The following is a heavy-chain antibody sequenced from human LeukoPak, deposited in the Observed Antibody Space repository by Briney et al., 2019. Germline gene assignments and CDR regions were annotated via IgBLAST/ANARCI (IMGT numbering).Heavy chain of an antibody. D-gene: IGHD6-13*01. Sequence: PSETLSLTCAVFGGSFSGYHWTWIRQPPGEGLEWIGEIHRSGSTNYNPSLQSRVTISVDTSKNQFSLKLRSVTAADTAVYYCAREWTYTSTSYFFDYWGQGALVTVSS. V-gene: IGHV4-34*01. CDR2: IHRSGST. CDR3: AREWTYTSTSYFFDY. J-gene: IGHJ4*02. CDR1: GGSFSGYH.